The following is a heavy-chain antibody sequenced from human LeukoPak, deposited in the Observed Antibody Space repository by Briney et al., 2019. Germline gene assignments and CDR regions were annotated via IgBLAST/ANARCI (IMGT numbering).Heavy chain of an antibody. J-gene: IGHJ4*02. CDR1: GGAISSGDYF. D-gene: IGHD2-2*01. V-gene: IGHV4-30-4*01. CDR2: TYHRGSP. Sequence: MPSETLSLTCTVSGGAISSGDYFWSWIRQPPGKALEWIAYTYHRGSPFYKSSLKSRVTTSVDTSKNQFSLKLSSMTAADTAVYYCARLVCTSANCYAPSHLGYWGQGILVTVSS. CDR3: ARLVCTSANCYAPSHLGY.